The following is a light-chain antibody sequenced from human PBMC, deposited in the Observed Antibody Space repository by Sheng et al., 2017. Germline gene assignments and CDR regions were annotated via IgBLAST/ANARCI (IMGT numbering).Light chain of an antibody. CDR2: LNSDGRH. V-gene: IGLV4-69*01. J-gene: IGLJ2*01. CDR3: QTWGTGIQV. CDR1: SGHSSYA. Sequence: QLVLTQSPSASASLGASVKLTCTLSSGHSSYAIAWHQQQPEKGPRYLMKLNSDGRHTKGDGIPDRFSGPSSGAERYLTISSLQSEDEADYYCQTWGTGIQVFGGGTKVTVL.